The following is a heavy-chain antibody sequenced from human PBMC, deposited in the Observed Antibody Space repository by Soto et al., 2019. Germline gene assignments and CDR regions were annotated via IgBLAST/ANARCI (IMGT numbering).Heavy chain of an antibody. CDR3: ARDRLDRGSSWYLAVAGTLGYYYYGMDV. CDR1: GFTFSSYG. D-gene: IGHD6-19*01. J-gene: IGHJ6*02. Sequence: QVQLVESGGGVVQPGRSLRLSCAASGFTFSSYGMHWVRQAPGKGLEWVAVIWYDGSNKYYADSVKGRFPISRDSSKNALCLEMSSLRAEERSVYYGARDRLDRGSSWYLAVAGTLGYYYYGMDVWGQVTTVTVSS. CDR2: IWYDGSNK. V-gene: IGHV3-33*01.